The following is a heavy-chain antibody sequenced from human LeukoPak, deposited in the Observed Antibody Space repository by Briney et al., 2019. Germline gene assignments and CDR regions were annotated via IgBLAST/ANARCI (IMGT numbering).Heavy chain of an antibody. V-gene: IGHV1-2*02. Sequence: ASVKVSCKASGYTFTGYYMHWVRQAPGQGLEWMGWINPNSGGTNYAQKFQGRVTMTRDTSISTAYMELSRLGSDDTAVYYCARALLIYDFWSDTPLWFDPWGQGTLVTVSS. J-gene: IGHJ5*02. CDR1: GYTFTGYY. CDR3: ARALLIYDFWSDTPLWFDP. D-gene: IGHD3-3*01. CDR2: INPNSGGT.